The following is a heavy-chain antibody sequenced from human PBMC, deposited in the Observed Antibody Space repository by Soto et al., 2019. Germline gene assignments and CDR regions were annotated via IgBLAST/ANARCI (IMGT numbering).Heavy chain of an antibody. J-gene: IGHJ4*02. CDR3: ARDLVRGVIDY. CDR1: GFTFSSYG. CDR2: IWYDGSNK. V-gene: IGHV3-33*01. Sequence: QVQLVESGGGVVQPGRSLRLSCAASGFTFSSYGMHWVRQAPGKGLEWVAVIWYDGSNKYYADSEKGRFTISRDNSKNTLYLQMNSLRAEDTAVYYCARDLVRGVIDYWGQGTLVTVSS. D-gene: IGHD3-10*01.